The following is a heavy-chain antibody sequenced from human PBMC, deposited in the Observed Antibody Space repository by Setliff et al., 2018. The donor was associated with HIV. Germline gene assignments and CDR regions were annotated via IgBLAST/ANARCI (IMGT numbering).Heavy chain of an antibody. V-gene: IGHV4-34*01. J-gene: IGHJ3*02. CDR3: ARTSWARAVAGNGGSAFDI. CDR2: INQSGDT. CDR1: GGSFSGHQ. D-gene: IGHD6-19*01. Sequence: PSETLSLTCAVYGGSFSGHQWSWIRQPPGEGLEWIGEINQSGDTNYKPSLKSRVTISIDTSKNQFSLKLSSVTAADTAVYYCARTSWARAVAGNGGSAFDIWGQGTMVTVSS.